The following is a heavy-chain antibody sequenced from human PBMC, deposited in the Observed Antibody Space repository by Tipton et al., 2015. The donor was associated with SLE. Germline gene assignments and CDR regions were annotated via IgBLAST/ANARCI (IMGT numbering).Heavy chain of an antibody. D-gene: IGHD6-13*01. CDR1: GGSISSYY. J-gene: IGHJ6*02. CDR3: ARGGIGYYYGMDV. V-gene: IGHV4-59*08. CDR2: IYYSGST. Sequence: LRLSCTVSGGSISSYYWSWIRQPPGKGLEWIGYIYYSGSTNYNPSLKSRVTISVDMSKNQFSLKLSSVTAADTAVYYCARGGIGYYYGMDVWGQGTTLTVSS.